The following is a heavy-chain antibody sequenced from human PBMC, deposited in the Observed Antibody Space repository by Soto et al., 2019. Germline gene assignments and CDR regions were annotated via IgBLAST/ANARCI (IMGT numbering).Heavy chain of an antibody. CDR1: GFSLGTSGMC. CDR2: IDWDDDK. Sequence: SGPTLVNPTQTLTLTCTFSGFSLGTSGMCVSWIRQPPGKALEWLALIDWDDDKYYSTSLKTRLTISKDTSKNQVVLTMTNMDPVDTATYYCARIRSYYDSSGPPYDAFDIWGQGTMVTVSS. V-gene: IGHV2-70*01. D-gene: IGHD3-22*01. J-gene: IGHJ3*02. CDR3: ARIRSYYDSSGPPYDAFDI.